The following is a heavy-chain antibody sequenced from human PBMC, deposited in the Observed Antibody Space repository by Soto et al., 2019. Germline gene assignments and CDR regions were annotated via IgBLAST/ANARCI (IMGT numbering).Heavy chain of an antibody. V-gene: IGHV1-69*12. J-gene: IGHJ6*02. Sequence: QVQLEQSGAEVKKPGSSVKVSCKASGGTFSNSAISWVRQAPGQGLEWMGGIMPIFRTPDYAQKFQGRVTITADESTSTVYMELSGLKSDDTAVYYCARDKDRQQLGGNYYYILDVWRQGTTVTVSS. D-gene: IGHD3-10*01. CDR3: ARDKDRQQLGGNYYYILDV. CDR2: IMPIFRTP. CDR1: GGTFSNSA.